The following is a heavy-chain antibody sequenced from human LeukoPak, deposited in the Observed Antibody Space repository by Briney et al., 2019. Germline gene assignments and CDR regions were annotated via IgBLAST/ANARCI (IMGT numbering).Heavy chain of an antibody. CDR3: GRRKGGARKFGFDY. Sequence: SETLSLTCTVSGGSISSYYWSWIRQPAGKGLEWIGRIYTSGSTNYNPSLKSRVTMSVDTSKNQFSLQLSCVIAADRAVDYCGRRKGGARKFGFDYWGQGTLVTVSS. D-gene: IGHD1-26*01. J-gene: IGHJ4*02. CDR1: GGSISSYY. V-gene: IGHV4-4*07. CDR2: IYTSGST.